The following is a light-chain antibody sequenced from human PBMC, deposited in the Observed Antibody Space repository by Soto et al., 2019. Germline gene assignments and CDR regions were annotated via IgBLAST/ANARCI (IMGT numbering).Light chain of an antibody. J-gene: IGKJ1*01. CDR2: GAS. CDR1: ESVSSRY. Sequence: EIVIRPSPSTLCLSPGASATLSCRASESVSSRYLAWYQQKPGQAPRLLIYGASSRATGIPDRFSGSGSGIDFTLTISRLEPEDFAVYYCQQYGNSRTFGQGTKVDIK. CDR3: QQYGNSRT. V-gene: IGKV3-20*01.